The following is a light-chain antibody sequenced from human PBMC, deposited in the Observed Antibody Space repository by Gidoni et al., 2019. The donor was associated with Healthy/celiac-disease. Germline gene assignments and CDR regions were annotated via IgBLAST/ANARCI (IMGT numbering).Light chain of an antibody. CDR2: AAS. J-gene: IGKJ1*01. CDR3: QQSYSTLRT. V-gene: IGKV1-39*01. CDR1: HSISNY. Sequence: DIQMTQSPSSLSASVGDRVTITCRASHSISNYLNWYQQKPGKAPKLLIYAASSLQSGVPSRFSGSGSGTDFTLTISSLQPEDFATYFCQQSYSTLRTFGQGTKVEIK.